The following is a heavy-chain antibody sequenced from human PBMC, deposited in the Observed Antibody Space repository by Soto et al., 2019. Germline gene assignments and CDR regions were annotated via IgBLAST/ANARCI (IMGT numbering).Heavy chain of an antibody. D-gene: IGHD1-26*01. CDR1: GGTFSSYA. J-gene: IGHJ4*02. Sequence: SVKVSCKASGGTFSSYAISWVRQAPGQGLEWMGGIIPIFGTANYAQKFQGRVTITADESTSTAYMELSSLRSEDTAVYYCATYQWELLSYYFDYWGQGTLVTVSS. CDR2: IIPIFGTA. V-gene: IGHV1-69*13. CDR3: ATYQWELLSYYFDY.